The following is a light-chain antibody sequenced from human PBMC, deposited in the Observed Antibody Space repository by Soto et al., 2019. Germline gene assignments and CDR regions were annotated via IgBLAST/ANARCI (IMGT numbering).Light chain of an antibody. CDR3: SSYAGSYTLV. J-gene: IGLJ2*01. Sequence: QSALTQPRSVSGSPGQSVTISCTGTSNDVGGYNFVSWYQPHPGKVPKLFIYDVSRRPSGVPDRFSGSKSGNTASLTISGLQAEDEADYYCSSYAGSYTLVFGGGTKVTVL. CDR1: SNDVGGYNF. V-gene: IGLV2-11*01. CDR2: DVS.